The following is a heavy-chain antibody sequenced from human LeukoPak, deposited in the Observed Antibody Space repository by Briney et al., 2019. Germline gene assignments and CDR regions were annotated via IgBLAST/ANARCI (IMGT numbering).Heavy chain of an antibody. CDR2: IYYSGST. CDR3: ARQEIAIAAAGNWFDP. D-gene: IGHD6-13*01. V-gene: IGHV4-39*01. Sequence: ASETLSLTCTVSGGSISGSSYYWGWIRQPPGKGLEWIGSIYYSGSTYYNPSLKSRVTISVDTSKNQFSLKLSSVTAADTAVYYCARQEIAIAAAGNWFDPWGQGTLVTVSS. J-gene: IGHJ5*02. CDR1: GGSISGSSYY.